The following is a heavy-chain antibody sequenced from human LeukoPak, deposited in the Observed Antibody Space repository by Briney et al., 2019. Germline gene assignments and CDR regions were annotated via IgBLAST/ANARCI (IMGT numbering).Heavy chain of an antibody. CDR2: ISWNSGSI. J-gene: IGHJ4*02. Sequence: PGGSLRLSCAASGFTFDDYAMHWVRQAPGKGLEWVSGISWNSGSIGYADSVKGRFTISRDNSKNTLYLQMNSLRAEDTALYYCTRDSRYYYDSSTSSSPGDYWGQGTLVTVSS. CDR3: TRDSRYYYDSSTSSSPGDY. CDR1: GFTFDDYA. D-gene: IGHD3-22*01. V-gene: IGHV3-9*01.